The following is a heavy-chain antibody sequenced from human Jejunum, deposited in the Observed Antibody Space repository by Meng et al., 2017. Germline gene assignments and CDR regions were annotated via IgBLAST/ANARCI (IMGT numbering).Heavy chain of an antibody. CDR3: AKSVGDF. D-gene: IGHD1-26*01. V-gene: IGHV3-21*01. CDR2: ISSSSSYI. Sequence: GESLKISCAASGFTFSSYSMNWVRQAPGKGPEWVSYISSSSSYIYYADSVKGRFTISRDNAKNSLYLQMNSLGAEDTAVYYCAKSVGDFWGQGTLVTSPQ. J-gene: IGHJ4*02. CDR1: GFTFSSYS.